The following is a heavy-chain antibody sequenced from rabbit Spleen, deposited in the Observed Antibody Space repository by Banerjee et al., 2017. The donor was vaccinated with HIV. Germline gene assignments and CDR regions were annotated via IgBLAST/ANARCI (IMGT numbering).Heavy chain of an antibody. V-gene: IGHV1S45*01. J-gene: IGHJ4*01. CDR2: IYTGSSGST. Sequence: QEQLVESGGGLVQPEGSLTLTCTASGFSFSSSYYMCWVRQAPGKGLEWIGCIYTGSSGSTYYASWAKGRFTISKTSSTTVTLQMTSLTAADTATYFCARGTAATPYYFDLWGPGTLVTVS. CDR3: ARGTAATPYYFDL. D-gene: IGHD1-1*01. CDR1: GFSFSSSYY.